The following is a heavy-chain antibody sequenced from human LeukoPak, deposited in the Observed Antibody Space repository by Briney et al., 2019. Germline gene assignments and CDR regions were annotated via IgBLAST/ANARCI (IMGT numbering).Heavy chain of an antibody. D-gene: IGHD3-22*01. Sequence: GGSLRLSCAASGFTFSSYWMHWVRQAPGKGLVWVSRINSDGSSTSYADSVKGRFTISRDNAKNTLYLQMNSLRAEDTAVYYCARGSYDSSGYYSYYYYYYGMDVWGQGTTVTVSS. J-gene: IGHJ6*02. CDR1: GFTFSSYW. CDR2: INSDGSST. CDR3: ARGSYDSSGYYSYYYYYYGMDV. V-gene: IGHV3-74*01.